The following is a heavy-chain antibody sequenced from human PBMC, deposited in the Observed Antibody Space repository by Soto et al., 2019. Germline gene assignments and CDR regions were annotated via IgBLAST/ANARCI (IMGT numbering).Heavy chain of an antibody. CDR3: ARDHQKRFLEWLPPSWFDP. Sequence: PSETLSLTCAVYGGSFSGYYWSWIRQPPGKGLEWIGEINHSGSTNYNPSLKSRVTISVDTSKNQFSLKLSSVTAADTAVYYCARDHQKRFLEWLPPSWFDPWGQGTLVTVSS. D-gene: IGHD3-3*01. CDR2: INHSGST. V-gene: IGHV4-34*01. J-gene: IGHJ5*02. CDR1: GGSFSGYY.